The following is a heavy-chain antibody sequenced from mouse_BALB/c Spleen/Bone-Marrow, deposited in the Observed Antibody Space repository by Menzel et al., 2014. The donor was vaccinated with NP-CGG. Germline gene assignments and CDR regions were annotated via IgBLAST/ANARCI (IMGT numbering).Heavy chain of an antibody. D-gene: IGHD3-1*01. Sequence: EVKLMESGGGLVQPGGSLKLSCAASGFTFSSYTVSWVRQTPEKRLEWVAYMSNGGGSTYYPDTVKGRFTISRDNAKNALYLQMSSLKSEDTAMYYCARQLGLRWATDYWGQGTSVTVSS. CDR3: ARQLGLRWATDY. V-gene: IGHV5-12-2*01. CDR2: MSNGGGST. J-gene: IGHJ4*01. CDR1: GFTFSSYT.